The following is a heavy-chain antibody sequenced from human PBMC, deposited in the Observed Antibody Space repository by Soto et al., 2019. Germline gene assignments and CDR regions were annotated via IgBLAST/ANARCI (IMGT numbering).Heavy chain of an antibody. D-gene: IGHD5-18*01. Sequence: QVQLVQSGTEVKKPGPSVMVSGKTSGYTFTSYGIIWVRQAPGQGLEWMGLISPYNGDTIYARKFQGRVIVTADTATSTVYMELRSLRSDDTAVYYCVRDASSGYRGWWDPWGQGTLVTVSS. CDR2: ISPYNGDT. J-gene: IGHJ5*02. V-gene: IGHV1-18*01. CDR1: GYTFTSYG. CDR3: VRDASSGYRGWWDP.